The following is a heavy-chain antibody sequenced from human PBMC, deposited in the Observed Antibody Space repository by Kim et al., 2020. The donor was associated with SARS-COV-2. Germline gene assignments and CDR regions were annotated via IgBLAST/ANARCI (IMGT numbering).Heavy chain of an antibody. CDR1: GFPYAGFSFGSYW. CDR2: IKQDGSRE. J-gene: IGHJ3*02. CDR3: AKTVAGRIDAFD. D-gene: IGHD6-19*01. V-gene: IGHV3-7*03. Sequence: GGSLRLSCAVSGFPYAGFSFGSYWMSWVRQAPGKGLEWVASIKQDGSREYYVDSLRGRFTISRDNAHNSLYLEVTSLRAEDTAVYYCAKTVAGRIDAFD.